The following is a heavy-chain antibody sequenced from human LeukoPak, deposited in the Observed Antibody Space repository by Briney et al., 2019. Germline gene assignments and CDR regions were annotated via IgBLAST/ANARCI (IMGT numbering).Heavy chain of an antibody. D-gene: IGHD1/OR15-1a*01. CDR1: GYSFTTYW. CDR2: IFPGDSDT. V-gene: IGHV5-51*01. Sequence: GESLKISCKGSGYSFTTYWIGWVRQTPGKGLEWMGIIFPGDSDTIYSPSFQGQVTISADKSINTAYLQWSSLKASDTAMYYCATSESQTKFDYWGQGTLVTASS. J-gene: IGHJ4*02. CDR3: ATSESQTKFDY.